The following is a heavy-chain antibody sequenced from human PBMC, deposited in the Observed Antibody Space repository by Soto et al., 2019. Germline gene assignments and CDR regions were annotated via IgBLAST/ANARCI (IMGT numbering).Heavy chain of an antibody. D-gene: IGHD6-13*01. V-gene: IGHV1-2*04. Sequence: QVHLVQSGPEVKKPGASVKVSCKASGYTFTGNSLHWVRQAPGQGLEWMGWINPNNGGTNYAQKFRGWVTMTRDTSISTAYMDLSRLKSDDTAVYYCAIQRSRVVYWGQGTQVTVSS. CDR2: INPNNGGT. J-gene: IGHJ4*02. CDR1: GYTFTGNS. CDR3: AIQRSRVVY.